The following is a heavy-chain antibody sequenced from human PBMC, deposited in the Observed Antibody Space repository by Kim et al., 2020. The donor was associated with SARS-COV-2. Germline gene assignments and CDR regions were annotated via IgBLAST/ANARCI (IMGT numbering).Heavy chain of an antibody. V-gene: IGHV1-2*02. CDR2: INPNSGGT. D-gene: IGHD3-9*01. J-gene: IGHJ4*02. Sequence: ASVKVSCKASGYTFTGYYMHWVRQAPGQGLEWMGWINPNSGGTNYAQKFQGRVTMTRDTSISTAYMELSRLRSDDTAVYYCARVGPGYFGVFDYWGQGNLVTVSS. CDR1: GYTFTGYY. CDR3: ARVGPGYFGVFDY.